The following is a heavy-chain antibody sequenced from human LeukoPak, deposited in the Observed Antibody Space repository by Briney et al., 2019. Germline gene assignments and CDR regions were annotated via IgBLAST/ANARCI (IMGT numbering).Heavy chain of an antibody. V-gene: IGHV4-34*01. Sequence: PSETLSLTCDVNGGSFTGYYWSWIRQPPGKGLEWIGEINHSGDTYYNPSLKSRLTMSEDTPKNQLSLILTSVTAADTAVYYCSRGRKGSSSWYGMDVWGNGTTVIVSS. J-gene: IGHJ6*04. CDR3: SRGRKGSSSWYGMDV. CDR2: INHSGDT. D-gene: IGHD6-13*01. CDR1: GGSFTGYY.